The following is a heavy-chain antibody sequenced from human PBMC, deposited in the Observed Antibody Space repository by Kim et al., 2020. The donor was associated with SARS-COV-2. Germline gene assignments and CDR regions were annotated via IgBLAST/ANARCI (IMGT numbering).Heavy chain of an antibody. Sequence: GGSLRLSCAASGFTFSSYGMHWVRQAPGKGLEWVAVIWYDGSNKYYADSVKGRFTISRDNSKNTLYLQMNSLRAEDTAVYYCATTQNRYYDSRNAFDIWGQGTMVTVSS. J-gene: IGHJ3*02. CDR2: IWYDGSNK. CDR3: ATTQNRYYDSRNAFDI. D-gene: IGHD3-22*01. V-gene: IGHV3-33*01. CDR1: GFTFSSYG.